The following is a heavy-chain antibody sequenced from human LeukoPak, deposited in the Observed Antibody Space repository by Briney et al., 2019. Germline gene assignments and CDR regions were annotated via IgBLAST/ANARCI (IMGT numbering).Heavy chain of an antibody. CDR3: ARALTLGYCSSTSCSPEDYYYYMDV. J-gene: IGHJ6*03. D-gene: IGHD2-2*01. CDR2: ISDDGSNK. CDR1: GFTFSNHG. Sequence: GGSLRLSCAASGFTFSNHGMHWVRQAPGKGLEWVAVISDDGSNKYYADSVKGRFTISRDNSKNTLYLQMNSLRAEDTAVYYCARALTLGYCSSTSCSPEDYYYYMDVWGKGTTVTVPS. V-gene: IGHV3-30*19.